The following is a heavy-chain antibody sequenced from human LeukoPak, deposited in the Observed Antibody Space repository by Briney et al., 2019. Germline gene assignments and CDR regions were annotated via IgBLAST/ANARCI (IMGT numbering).Heavy chain of an antibody. CDR2: IRSGGDNI. CDR1: GFTFSSDP. J-gene: IGHJ3*02. V-gene: IGHV3-48*01. CDR3: VRDAQFAFDI. D-gene: IGHD5-24*01. Sequence: GGSLRLSCATSGFTFSSDPMNWVRQAPGKGLEWVSHIRSGGDNIHYADSVRGRFTISRDNAKNSLYLQMNSLRVEDTAVYFCVRDAQFAFDIWGQGTMVTVSS.